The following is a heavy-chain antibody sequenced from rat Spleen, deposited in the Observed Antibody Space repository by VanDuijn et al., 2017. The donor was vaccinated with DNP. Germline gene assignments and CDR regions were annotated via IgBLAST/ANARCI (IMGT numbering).Heavy chain of an antibody. CDR3: ARARQQSPYCYFDF. V-gene: IGHV3-1*01. D-gene: IGHD1-1*01. J-gene: IGHJ1*01. CDR1: GYSITSNY. CDR2: ISYSGSA. Sequence: EVQLQESGPGLVKPSQSLSLTCSVTGYSITSNYWGWIRQFPGNKMEWMGFISYSGSASYNPSLKSRFSITRDTSKNQFFLQLNSVTTEDTATYYCARARQQSPYCYFDFWGPGTMVTVSS.